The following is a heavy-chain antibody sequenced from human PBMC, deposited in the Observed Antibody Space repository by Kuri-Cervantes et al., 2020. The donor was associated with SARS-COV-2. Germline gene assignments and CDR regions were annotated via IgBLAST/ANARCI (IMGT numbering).Heavy chain of an antibody. J-gene: IGHJ5*02. V-gene: IGHV1-46*02. D-gene: IGHD3-3*01. CDR1: GYNFNSHQ. Sequence: ASVKVSCKTFGYNFNSHQIHWVRQAPGQGLEWLGVITPSGGSVSYEQKFQGRVTMTRDTSTSTAYMELSSLRSDDTARYYCARDRGTTLFGEVIKGFDPWGQGTLVTVSS. CDR3: ARDRGTTLFGEVIKGFDP. CDR2: ITPSGGSV.